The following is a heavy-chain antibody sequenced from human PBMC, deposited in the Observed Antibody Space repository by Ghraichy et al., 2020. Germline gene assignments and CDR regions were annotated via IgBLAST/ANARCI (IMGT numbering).Heavy chain of an antibody. CDR3: AREIQRWSGAQDY. J-gene: IGHJ4*02. CDR1: GGSISSGGYY. CDR2: IYYSGST. D-gene: IGHD5-18*01. Sequence: SETLSLTCTVSGGSISSGGYYWSWIRQHPGKGLEWIGYIYYSGSTYYNPSLKSRVTISVDTSKNQFSLKLSSVTAADTAVYYCAREIQRWSGAQDYWGQGTLVTVSS. V-gene: IGHV4-31*03.